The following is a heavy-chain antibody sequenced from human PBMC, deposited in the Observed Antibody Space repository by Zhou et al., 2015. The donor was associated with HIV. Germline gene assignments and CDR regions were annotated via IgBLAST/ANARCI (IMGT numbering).Heavy chain of an antibody. V-gene: IGHV1-69*01. CDR3: ASATLLFGELSPLDY. J-gene: IGHJ4*02. D-gene: IGHD3-10*02. Sequence: QVQLVQSGAEAKKPGSSVKVSCKASRGTFSTYGVSWVRQAPGQGLEWMGGIIPVLPTPSYSQKFQGRVTISADESPSTVYMELSSLRFEDTAVYYCASATLLFGELSPLDYWGQGTLVTVSS. CDR1: RGTFSTYG. CDR2: IIPVLPTP.